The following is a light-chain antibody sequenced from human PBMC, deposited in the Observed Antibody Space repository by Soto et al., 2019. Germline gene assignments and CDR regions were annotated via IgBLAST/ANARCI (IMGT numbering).Light chain of an antibody. CDR1: QGISSY. Sequence: DIQLTQSPSFLSASVGDRVTITCRASQGISSYLAWYQQKPGKAPKLLIYAASTLQGGVPSRFSGSGSGTEITLTVSSLQPEDFATYYCQQHNSYPLTCGGGTKVEIK. CDR3: QQHNSYPLT. V-gene: IGKV1-9*01. J-gene: IGKJ4*01. CDR2: AAS.